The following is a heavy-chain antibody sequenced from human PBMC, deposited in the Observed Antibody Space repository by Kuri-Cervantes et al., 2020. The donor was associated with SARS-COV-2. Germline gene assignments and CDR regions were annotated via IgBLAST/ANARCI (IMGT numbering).Heavy chain of an antibody. J-gene: IGHJ6*03. CDR3: GSTIAVAGVGVYYHLDV. V-gene: IGHV1-69*05. CDR2: IIPFVTSP. D-gene: IGHD6-19*01. Sequence: SVKVSCKPSGGTLSTYAITWVRQAPGQGLEWIGGIIPFVTSPYYAQKFQGRVTLTTDESTSTAYMELSSLTSEDTAVYYCGSTIAVAGVGVYYHLDVWGKGTTVTVSS. CDR1: GGTLSTYA.